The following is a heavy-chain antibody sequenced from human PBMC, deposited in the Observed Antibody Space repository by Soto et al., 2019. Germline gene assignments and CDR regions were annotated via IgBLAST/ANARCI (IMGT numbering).Heavy chain of an antibody. J-gene: IGHJ6*02. V-gene: IGHV4-4*02. CDR3: ARRRINNFGVVITGYGFDV. Sequence: SETLSLTCAVSGDSITNNNCWNWVRQPPGKGLEWIGEIYDSGTTNDDPSLKSRVTMSVDKSKNQFSLRLNSLTAADTAVYYCARRRINNFGVVITGYGFDVWGQGTTATVS. D-gene: IGHD3-3*02. CDR1: GDSITNNNC. CDR2: IYDSGTT.